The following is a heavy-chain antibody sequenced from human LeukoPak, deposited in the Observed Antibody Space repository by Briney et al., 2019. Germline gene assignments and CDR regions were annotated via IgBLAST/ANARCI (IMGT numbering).Heavy chain of an antibody. D-gene: IGHD5-18*01. Sequence: PSQTLSLTCTVPGDSINAYYWSWVRQPPGLGLEWIGYFYSTGSSNYNPSLKSRVTMSKDTSKNQFSLKLTSVSAADTAIYYCARHVGGYNGETFVGDWYFDLWGRGTLVAVSS. V-gene: IGHV4-59*08. J-gene: IGHJ2*01. CDR1: GDSINAYY. CDR2: FYSTGSS. CDR3: ARHVGGYNGETFVGDWYFDL.